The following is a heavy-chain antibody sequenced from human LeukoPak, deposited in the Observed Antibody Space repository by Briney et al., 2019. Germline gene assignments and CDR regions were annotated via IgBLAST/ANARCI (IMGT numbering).Heavy chain of an antibody. CDR1: GGSISSGCYY. J-gene: IGHJ5*02. V-gene: IGHV4-31*03. CDR2: IYYSGST. Sequence: PSETLSLTCTVSGGSISSGCYYWSWLRQHPGKGLEWIGYIYYSGSTYYNPSLKSRVTISVDTSKNQFSLKLSSVTAADTAVYYCARFIVVVPAARNWFDPWGQGTLVTVSS. CDR3: ARFIVVVPAARNWFDP. D-gene: IGHD2-2*01.